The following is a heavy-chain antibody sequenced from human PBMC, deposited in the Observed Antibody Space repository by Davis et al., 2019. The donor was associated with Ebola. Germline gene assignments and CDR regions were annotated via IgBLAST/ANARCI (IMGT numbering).Heavy chain of an antibody. CDR3: ARGRQIRFFEWLPYFDY. Sequence: MPSETLSLTCTVSAGSISFYYWSWIRQPPGKGLEWIGYIFYSGSANYNPSLKSRVTISVDTSKNQFSLKLSSVTAADTAVYYCARGRQIRFFEWLPYFDYWGQGTLVTVSS. D-gene: IGHD3-3*01. J-gene: IGHJ4*02. V-gene: IGHV4-59*01. CDR2: IFYSGSA. CDR1: AGSISFYY.